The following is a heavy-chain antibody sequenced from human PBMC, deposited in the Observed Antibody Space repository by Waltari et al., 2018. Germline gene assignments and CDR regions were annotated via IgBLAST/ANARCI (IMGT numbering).Heavy chain of an antibody. D-gene: IGHD6-13*01. V-gene: IGHV3-23*01. CDR2: ISGSGGST. CDR1: GFTFSSYA. J-gene: IGHJ3*02. Sequence: EVQLLESGGGLVQPGGSLRLSCAASGFTFSSYAMSWVRQAPGKGLEWVSAISGSGGSTYYADSVNGRFTISRDNSKNTLYLQMNSLRAEDTAVYYCAREQQLLNDAFDIWGQGTMVIVSS. CDR3: AREQQLLNDAFDI.